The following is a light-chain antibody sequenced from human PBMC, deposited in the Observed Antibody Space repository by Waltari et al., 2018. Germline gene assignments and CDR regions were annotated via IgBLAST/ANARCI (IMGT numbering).Light chain of an antibody. J-gene: IGKJ2*01. CDR2: AAS. V-gene: IGKV1-39*01. CDR1: ENIDNY. CDR3: QQSYSTPRYT. Sequence: DIQMTQSPSSLSASVGDRVTITCRASENIDNYLNLYQQRPGKAPKLLIYAASSLQSGVPSRFSGSRSGTDFTLTISSLQPEDFATYYCQQSYSTPRYTFGQGTNLEIK.